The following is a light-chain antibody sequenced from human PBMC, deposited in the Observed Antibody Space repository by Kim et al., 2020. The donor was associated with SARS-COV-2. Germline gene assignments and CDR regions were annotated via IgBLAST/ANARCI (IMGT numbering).Light chain of an antibody. Sequence: QSVVTQPASVSGSPGQSITISCTGTSSDVGVYNFVSWYQQHPGEVPKVIIYDVNQRPSGSSDRFSGSKSGNTASLTISGLRAEDEADYYCTSFTTSLTWVFGGGTQLTVL. V-gene: IGLV2-14*01. J-gene: IGLJ3*02. CDR3: TSFTTSLTWV. CDR1: SSDVGVYNF. CDR2: DVN.